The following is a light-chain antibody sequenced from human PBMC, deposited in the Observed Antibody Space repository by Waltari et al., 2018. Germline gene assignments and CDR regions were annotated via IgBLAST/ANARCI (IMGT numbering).Light chain of an antibody. Sequence: EIVLTQSPGTLSLSPGERATLSCRASQSVSSSYLAWYRQKPGQAPRLLIYGVSNRATGIPDRFSGSGSGTDFTLTISRLEPEDFAVYYCHQYGSSRWKFGQGTKVEIK. CDR3: HQYGSSRWK. CDR2: GVS. V-gene: IGKV3-20*01. J-gene: IGKJ1*01. CDR1: QSVSSSY.